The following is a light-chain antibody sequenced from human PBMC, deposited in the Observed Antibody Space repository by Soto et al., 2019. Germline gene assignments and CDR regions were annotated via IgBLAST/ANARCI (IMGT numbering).Light chain of an antibody. J-gene: IGKJ4*01. CDR3: QQYYSTPLT. CDR2: WAS. V-gene: IGKV4-1*01. Sequence: DIVMTQSPDSLAVSLGERATINCNSSQSVLYSSNNKNYFAWYQQKPGQPPKLLIYWASTRESGVPARFSGSGSGTDFTLTISSLQAEDVAVYYCQQYYSTPLTFGGGTKVEIK. CDR1: QSVLYSSNNKNY.